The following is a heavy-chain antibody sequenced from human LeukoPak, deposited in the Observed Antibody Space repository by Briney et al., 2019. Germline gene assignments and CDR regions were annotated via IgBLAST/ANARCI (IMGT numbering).Heavy chain of an antibody. CDR2: INPSGGST. CDR3: ATNPEGILTGYYTGYYFDY. J-gene: IGHJ4*02. CDR1: GYIFTSYY. D-gene: IGHD3-9*01. Sequence: ASVKVSCKASGYIFTSYYIHWVRQAPGQGLEWMGIINPSGGSTSYAQKFQGRVTMTRDVSTSTVYMELSSLRFEDTAVYYCATNPEGILTGYYTGYYFDYWGQGTLVTVSS. V-gene: IGHV1-46*01.